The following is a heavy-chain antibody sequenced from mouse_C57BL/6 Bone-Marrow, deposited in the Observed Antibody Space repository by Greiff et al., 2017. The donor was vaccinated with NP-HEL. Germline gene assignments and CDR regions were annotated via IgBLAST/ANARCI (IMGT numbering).Heavy chain of an antibody. J-gene: IGHJ4*01. CDR2: ISNGGGST. CDR3: ARRPYYGSSYYAMDY. Sequence: EVQGVESGGGLVQPGGSLKLSCAASGFTFSDYYMYWVRQTPEKRLEWVAYISNGGGSTYYPDTVKGRFTISRDNAKNTLYLQMSRLKSEDTAMYYCARRPYYGSSYYAMDYWGQGTSVTVSS. D-gene: IGHD1-1*01. CDR1: GFTFSDYY. V-gene: IGHV5-12*01.